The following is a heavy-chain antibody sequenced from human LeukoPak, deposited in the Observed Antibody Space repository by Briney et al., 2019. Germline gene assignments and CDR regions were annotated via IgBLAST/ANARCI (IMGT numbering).Heavy chain of an antibody. Sequence: GGSLRLSCQASGFTFSSHAMTWVRQAPGKGLEWVPTISGSGRSTYFADSVKGRFAISRDNSKNTLSLQMNSLRAEDTAFYFCAQDPAGVVINWGQGTLVTVSS. CDR2: ISGSGRST. CDR1: GFTFSSHA. CDR3: AQDPAGVVIN. D-gene: IGHD3-22*01. V-gene: IGHV3-23*01. J-gene: IGHJ4*02.